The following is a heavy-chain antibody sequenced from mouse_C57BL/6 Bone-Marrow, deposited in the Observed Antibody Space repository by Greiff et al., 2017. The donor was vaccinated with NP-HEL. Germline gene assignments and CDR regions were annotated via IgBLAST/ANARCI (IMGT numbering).Heavy chain of an antibody. Sequence: QVQLQQSGAELVKPGASVKISCKASGYAFSSYWMNWVKQRPGKGLEWIGQIYPGDGDTNYNGKFKGKATLTADKSSSTAYMQLSSLTSEDSAVYCGAGVIYYYGSSGYFDVWGTGTTVTVSS. CDR3: AGVIYYYGSSGYFDV. J-gene: IGHJ1*03. CDR1: GYAFSSYW. V-gene: IGHV1-80*01. CDR2: IYPGDGDT. D-gene: IGHD1-1*01.